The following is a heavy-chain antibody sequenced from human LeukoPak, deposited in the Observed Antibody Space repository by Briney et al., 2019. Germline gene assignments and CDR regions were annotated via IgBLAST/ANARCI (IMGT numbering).Heavy chain of an antibody. CDR3: AAGPATITMVRGVIIGP. Sequence: SVKVSCKASGGTFSSYAISWVRQAPGQGLEWMGGIIPIFGTANYAQKFQGRVTITADVSTSTAYMELSSLRSEDTAVYYCAAGPATITMVRGVIIGPWGQGTLVTVSS. J-gene: IGHJ5*02. D-gene: IGHD3-10*01. CDR2: IIPIFGTA. V-gene: IGHV1-69*01. CDR1: GGTFSSYA.